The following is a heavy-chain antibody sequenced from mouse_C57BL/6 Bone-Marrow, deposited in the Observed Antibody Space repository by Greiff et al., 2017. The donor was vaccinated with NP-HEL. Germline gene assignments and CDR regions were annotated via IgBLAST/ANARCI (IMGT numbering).Heavy chain of an antibody. Sequence: EVHLVESGGGLVKPGGSLKLSCAASGFTFSSYTMSWVRQTPEKRLEWVATISGGGGNTYYPDSVKGRFTISRDNAKNTLYLQMSSLRSEDTALYYCARRGVYFDYWGQGTTLTVSS. V-gene: IGHV5-9*01. CDR2: ISGGGGNT. CDR1: GFTFSSYT. CDR3: ARRGVYFDY. J-gene: IGHJ2*01.